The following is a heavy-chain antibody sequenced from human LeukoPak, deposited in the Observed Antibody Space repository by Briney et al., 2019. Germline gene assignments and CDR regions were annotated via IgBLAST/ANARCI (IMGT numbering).Heavy chain of an antibody. V-gene: IGHV4-34*01. Sequence: PSETLSLTCAVYGGSFSGYYWSWIRQPPGKGLEWIGEVNHSGSTNYNPSLKSRVTISVDTSKNQFSLKLSSVTAADTAVYYCARGWGSYDFWSGYHESRLGWFDPWGQGTLVTVSS. CDR1: GGSFSGYY. CDR3: ARGWGSYDFWSGYHESRLGWFDP. D-gene: IGHD3-3*01. CDR2: VNHSGST. J-gene: IGHJ5*02.